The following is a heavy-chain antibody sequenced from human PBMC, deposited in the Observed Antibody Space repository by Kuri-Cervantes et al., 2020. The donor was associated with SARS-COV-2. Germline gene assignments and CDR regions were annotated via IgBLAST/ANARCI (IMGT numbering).Heavy chain of an antibody. CDR1: GGSISSGGYY. CDR2: IYYSGGT. CDR3: ARDSSSWDYYFDY. D-gene: IGHD6-13*01. V-gene: IGHV4-31*03. J-gene: IGHJ4*02. Sequence: SETLSLTCPVSGGSISSGGYYWSWIRQHPGKGLEWIGYIYYSGGTYYNPSLKSRVTISVDTSKNQFSLKLSSVTAADTAVYYCARDSSSWDYYFDYWGQGTLVTVSS.